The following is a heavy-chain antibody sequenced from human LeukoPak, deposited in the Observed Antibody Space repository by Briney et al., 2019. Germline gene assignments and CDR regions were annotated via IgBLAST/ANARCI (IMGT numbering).Heavy chain of an antibody. CDR3: ARAIRQLWFGELFPPPYDF. D-gene: IGHD3-10*01. Sequence: GGSLRLSCAASGFTFSSYSMNWVRQAPGKGLEWVSSISSSSSYIYYADSVKGRFTISRDNAKNSLYLQMNSLRAEDTAVYYCARAIRQLWFGELFPPPYDFWGQGTLVTVSS. CDR2: ISSSSSYI. V-gene: IGHV3-21*01. CDR1: GFTFSSYS. J-gene: IGHJ4*02.